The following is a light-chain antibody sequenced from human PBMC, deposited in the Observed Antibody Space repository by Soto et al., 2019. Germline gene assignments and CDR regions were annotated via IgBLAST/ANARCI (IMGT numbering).Light chain of an antibody. CDR3: QQLNGSPWT. CDR2: GPS. CDR1: PAIASF. J-gene: IGKJ1*01. V-gene: IGKV1-9*01. Sequence: IQLTQSPSSLSASVGDRVTITCRASPAIASFLACYRQKPGPAPNLLIYGPSTLQSGVPSRFSGSRSGTDYPLTLASLQPEDLATYYCQQLNGSPWTFGQGTKVEIK.